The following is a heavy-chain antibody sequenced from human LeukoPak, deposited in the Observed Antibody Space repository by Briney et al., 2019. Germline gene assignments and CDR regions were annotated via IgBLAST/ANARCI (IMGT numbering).Heavy chain of an antibody. V-gene: IGHV3-23*01. CDR3: AKDQKSIAATGYDY. Sequence: GGSLRLSCAASGFTFANYAMSWVRQGPGKGLEWVATISGSGGSTYYADSVKGRFTISRDNSKDTLFLQMNSLRADDTAVYFCAKDQKSIAATGYDYWGQGTLVTVSS. CDR1: GFTFANYA. D-gene: IGHD6-13*01. CDR2: ISGSGGST. J-gene: IGHJ4*02.